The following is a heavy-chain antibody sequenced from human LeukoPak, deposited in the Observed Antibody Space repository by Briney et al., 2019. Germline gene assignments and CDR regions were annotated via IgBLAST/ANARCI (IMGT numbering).Heavy chain of an antibody. CDR1: GYTFTSYY. D-gene: IGHD2-15*01. CDR2: ISPSGGST. J-gene: IGHJ6*03. V-gene: IGHV1-46*01. CDR3: ARERGYCSGGSCYGLVPYYYYMDV. Sequence: ASVKVSCKASGYTFTSYYMHWVRQAPGQGLEWMGIISPSGGSTSYAQRFQGRVTMTRDMSTSTVYMELSSLRSEDTAVYYCARERGYCSGGSCYGLVPYYYYMDVWGKGTTVTVSS.